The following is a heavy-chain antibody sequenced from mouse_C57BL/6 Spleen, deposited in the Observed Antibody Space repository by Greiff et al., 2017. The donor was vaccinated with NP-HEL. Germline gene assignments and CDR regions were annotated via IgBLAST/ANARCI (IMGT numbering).Heavy chain of an antibody. J-gene: IGHJ3*01. D-gene: IGHD2-4*01. CDR3: TPDYASFAY. V-gene: IGHV14-4*01. Sequence: EVKLMESGAELVRPGASVKLSCTASGFNIKDDYMHWVKQRPEQGLEWIGWIDPENGDTEYASKFQGKATITADTSSNTAYLQLSSLTSEDTAVYYCTPDYASFAYWGQGTLVTVSA. CDR2: IDPENGDT. CDR1: GFNIKDDY.